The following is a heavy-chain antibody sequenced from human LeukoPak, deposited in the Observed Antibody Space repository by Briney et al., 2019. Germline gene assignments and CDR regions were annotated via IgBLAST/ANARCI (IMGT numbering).Heavy chain of an antibody. Sequence: GGSLRLSCAASGFTFSNYSMNWVRQAPGKGLEWVSSISGSSSYIYYANSVKGRFTIFRDNAKNSLYLQMNSLRAEDTAVYYCARVDGSRRYLDGLAVANYWGQETLATVSP. D-gene: IGHD6-19*01. V-gene: IGHV3-21*01. CDR1: GFTFSNYS. CDR2: ISGSSSYI. CDR3: ARVDGSRRYLDGLAVANY. J-gene: IGHJ4*02.